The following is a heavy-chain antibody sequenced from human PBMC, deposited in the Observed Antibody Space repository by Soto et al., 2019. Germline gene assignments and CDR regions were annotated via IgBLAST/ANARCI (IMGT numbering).Heavy chain of an antibody. Sequence: PGGSLRLSCAASGFTFSSYGMHWVRQAPGKGLEWVAVIWYDGSNKYYADSVKGRFTISRDNSKNTLYLQMNSLRAEDTAVYYCARDPTSSGWFPEPYGMDVWGQGTTVTVSS. J-gene: IGHJ6*02. CDR3: ARDPTSSGWFPEPYGMDV. D-gene: IGHD6-19*01. CDR2: IWYDGSNK. CDR1: GFTFSSYG. V-gene: IGHV3-33*01.